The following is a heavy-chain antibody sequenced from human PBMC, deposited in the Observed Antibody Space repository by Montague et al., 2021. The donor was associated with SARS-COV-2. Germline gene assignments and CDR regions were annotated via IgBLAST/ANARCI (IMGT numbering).Heavy chain of an antibody. CDR3: ARPSCSSTSCYGPLWY. J-gene: IGHJ4*02. V-gene: IGHV4-34*01. Sequence: SETLSLTCAVYGESFSGYYWSWIRHPPGKGLEWIGEINHSGSTNSNPSLKSRLTISVDTSKNQFSLKLSSVTAADTAVYYCARPSCSSTSCYGPLWYWGQGTLVTVSS. CDR1: GESFSGYY. D-gene: IGHD2-2*01. CDR2: INHSGST.